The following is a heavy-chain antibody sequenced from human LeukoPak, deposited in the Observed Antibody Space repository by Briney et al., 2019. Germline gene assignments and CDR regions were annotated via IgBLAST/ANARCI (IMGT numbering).Heavy chain of an antibody. Sequence: GGSLRLSCAASGFTFSSYAMHWVRQAPGKGLEWAAVISYDGSNKYYADSVKGRFTISRDNSKNTLYLQMNSLRAEDTAVYYCARAPNWEAFDYWGQGTLVTVSS. CDR2: ISYDGSNK. V-gene: IGHV3-30-3*01. J-gene: IGHJ4*02. CDR1: GFTFSSYA. D-gene: IGHD7-27*01. CDR3: ARAPNWEAFDY.